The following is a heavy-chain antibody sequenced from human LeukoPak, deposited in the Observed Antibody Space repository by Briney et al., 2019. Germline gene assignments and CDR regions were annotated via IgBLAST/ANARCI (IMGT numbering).Heavy chain of an antibody. CDR3: ARELGGGGLHYFDY. V-gene: IGHV3-33*01. D-gene: IGHD3-16*01. Sequence: GGSLRLSCAASGFTFSSYGMHWVRQAPGKGLEWVAVIWYDGSNKYYADSVKGRFTISRDNSQNTLFLQMSSLTAKDTAMYYCARELGGGGLHYFDYWGRGTLVTVSS. CDR2: IWYDGSNK. J-gene: IGHJ4*02. CDR1: GFTFSSYG.